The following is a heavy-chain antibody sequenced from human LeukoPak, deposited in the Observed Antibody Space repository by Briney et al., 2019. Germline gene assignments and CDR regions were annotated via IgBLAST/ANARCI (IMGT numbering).Heavy chain of an antibody. CDR1: GGTFSSYA. V-gene: IGHV1-69*01. CDR2: IIPIFGTA. Sequence: SVKVSCKASGGTFSSYAISWVRQAPGQGLGWMGGIIPIFGTANYAQKFQGRVTITADESTSTAYMELSSLRSEDTAVYYCARGETGTTGTTLRSLNYWGQGTLVTVSS. D-gene: IGHD1-1*01. CDR3: ARGETGTTGTTLRSLNY. J-gene: IGHJ4*02.